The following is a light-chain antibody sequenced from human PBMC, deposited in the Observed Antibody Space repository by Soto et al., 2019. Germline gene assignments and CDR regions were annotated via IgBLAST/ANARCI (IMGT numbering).Light chain of an antibody. V-gene: IGLV1-51*02. CDR3: GAWDSSLRAVYV. Sequence: QSELTQPPSVSAAPGQKVTISCSGSSSNIWKNYVSWYQQLPGTAPKLLIYENNKRPSGIPDRFSGSKSGTSATLGITGLQTGDEAEYYCGAWDSSLRAVYVFGTGTKLTVL. CDR2: ENN. CDR1: SSNIWKNY. J-gene: IGLJ1*01.